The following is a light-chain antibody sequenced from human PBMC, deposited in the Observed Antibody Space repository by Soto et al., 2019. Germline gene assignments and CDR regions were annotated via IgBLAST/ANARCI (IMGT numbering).Light chain of an antibody. J-gene: IGKJ1*01. Sequence: EIVLTQSPGTLCLSPGERATLSCRASQRVGSSYLAWYQHKPDQAPRLLIYGASGRATGTPDRFSGSGSGTDFSLTISRLEPEDFAVYYCQQYGNSPWTFGQGTKVDIK. CDR1: QRVGSSY. V-gene: IGKV3-20*01. CDR3: QQYGNSPWT. CDR2: GAS.